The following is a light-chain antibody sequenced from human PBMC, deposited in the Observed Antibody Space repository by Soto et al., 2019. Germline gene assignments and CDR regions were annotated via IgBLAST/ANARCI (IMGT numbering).Light chain of an antibody. Sequence: VVVTQSPDTLSLSPGETATLSCRASQSVSSSVAWYQHKPGQSPRLVVYSGYKRSPGIPARFSGSGSGTEFTLTISSLQSEDFAVYYCQQYINWPRTFGQGTKVDIK. CDR3: QQYINWPRT. CDR2: SGY. J-gene: IGKJ1*01. CDR1: QSVSSS. V-gene: IGKV3-15*01.